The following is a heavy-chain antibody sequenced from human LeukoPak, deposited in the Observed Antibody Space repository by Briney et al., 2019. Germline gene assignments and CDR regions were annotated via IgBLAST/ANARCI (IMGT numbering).Heavy chain of an antibody. J-gene: IGHJ4*02. CDR3: ARITRLEEPLNDF. V-gene: IGHV5-51*01. CDR2: ISPGDSDV. Sequence: GESLQISCKASGYSFTSYWIAWVRQMPGKGLELMGIISPGDSDVRYSPPFQGQVTISADTSITTAYLQWSSLKASDSAKYYCARITRLEEPLNDFWGQGTLVTVSS. CDR1: GYSFTSYW. D-gene: IGHD3-16*01.